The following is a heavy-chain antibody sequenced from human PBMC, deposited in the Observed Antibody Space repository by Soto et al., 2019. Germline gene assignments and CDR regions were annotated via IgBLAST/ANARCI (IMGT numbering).Heavy chain of an antibody. D-gene: IGHD4-4*01. J-gene: IGHJ6*03. CDR3: ARVTDYYYYMDV. CDR1: GGTFSSYT. V-gene: IGHV1-69*02. Sequence: ASVKVSCKASGGTFSSYTISWVRQAPGQGLEWMGRIIPILGIANYAQKFQGRVTITADKSTSTAYMELSSLRSEDTAVYYCARVTDYYYYMDVWGKGTTVTVSS. CDR2: IIPILGIA.